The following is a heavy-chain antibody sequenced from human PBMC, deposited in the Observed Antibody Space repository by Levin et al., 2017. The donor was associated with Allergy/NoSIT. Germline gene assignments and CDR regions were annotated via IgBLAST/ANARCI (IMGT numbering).Heavy chain of an antibody. CDR2: INPNSGGT. CDR1: GYTFTGYY. V-gene: IGHV1-2*02. J-gene: IGHJ3*02. D-gene: IGHD5-12*01. CDR3: ARDESSGIVATGNDAFDI. Sequence: VASVKVSCKASGYTFTGYYMHWVRQAPGQGLEWMGWINPNSGGTNYAQKFQGRVTMTRDTSISTAYMELSRLRPDDTAVYYCARDESSGIVATGNDAFDIWGQGTMVTVSS.